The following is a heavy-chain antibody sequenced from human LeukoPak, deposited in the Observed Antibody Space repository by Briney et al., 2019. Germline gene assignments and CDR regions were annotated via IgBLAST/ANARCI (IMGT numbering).Heavy chain of an antibody. CDR3: ARERALDY. V-gene: IGHV3-7*01. CDR1: GFTFSSYS. CDR2: IKEDGSEK. J-gene: IGHJ4*02. Sequence: GGSLRLSCAASGFTFSSYSMNWVRQAPGKGLEWVANIKEDGSEKYYVDSVKGRFTISRDNAKNSLYLQMNSLRADDTAVYYCARERALDYWGQGTLVTVSS.